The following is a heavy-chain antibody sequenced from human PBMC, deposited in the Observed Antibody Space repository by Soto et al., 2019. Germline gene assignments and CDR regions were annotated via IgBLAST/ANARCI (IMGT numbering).Heavy chain of an antibody. D-gene: IGHD6-19*01. CDR3: AKADGEQWLIPHLDN. V-gene: IGHV3-23*01. Sequence: EVQLLESGGGVVQPGGSLRLSCEASGFNFKKSAMAWVRQAPGEGLEWVSGISCCGGTTYYADSVKGRFSVARDDSKNTLSLQLNSLRVEDTDRYYCAKADGEQWLIPHLDNGGQGTLVTVS. J-gene: IGHJ4*02. CDR2: ISCCGGTT. CDR1: GFNFKKSA.